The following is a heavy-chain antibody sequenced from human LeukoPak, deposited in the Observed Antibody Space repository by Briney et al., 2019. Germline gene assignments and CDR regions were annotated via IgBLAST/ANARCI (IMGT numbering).Heavy chain of an antibody. J-gene: IGHJ4*02. CDR1: GFTFSSYA. CDR3: ARAGLRITTTLDY. D-gene: IGHD3-22*01. CDR2: IWYDGSNK. Sequence: TGGSLRLSCAASGFTFSSYAMSWVRQAPGKGLEWVAVIWYDGSNKDYADSVKGRFTMSRDNSKNTLYLEMNSLRAEDTAVYYCARAGLRITTTLDYWGQGTLVTVSS. V-gene: IGHV3-33*08.